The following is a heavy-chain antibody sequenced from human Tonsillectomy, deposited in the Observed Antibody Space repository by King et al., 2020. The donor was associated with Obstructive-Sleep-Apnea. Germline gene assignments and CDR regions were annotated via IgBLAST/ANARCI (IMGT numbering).Heavy chain of an antibody. CDR3: ARLRVAYNDLPL. CDR1: GFTFSSYA. Sequence: VQLVESGGGVVQPGRSLRLSCVASGFTFSSYALHWVRQAPGEGLEWVAGISNDGDNKKYADSVKGRFTVSRDISWKTLYLQLNSLRTADAALYYCARLRVAYNDLPLWGRGTLVTVSS. V-gene: IGHV3-30-3*01. J-gene: IGHJ2*01. D-gene: IGHD5-24*01. CDR2: ISNDGDNK.